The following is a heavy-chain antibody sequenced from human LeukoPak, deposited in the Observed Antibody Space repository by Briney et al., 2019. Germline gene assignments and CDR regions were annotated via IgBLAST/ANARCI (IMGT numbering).Heavy chain of an antibody. J-gene: IGHJ4*02. CDR3: ARFEAGDVVVPVRQPRPPPPRYFDY. CDR1: GGSISSYY. Sequence: SETLSLTCTVSGGSISSYYWSWIRQPPGKGLEWIGYIYYSGSTNYNPSLKSRVTISVDTSKNQFPLKLSSVTAADTAVYYCARFEAGDVVVPVRQPRPPPPRYFDYWGQGILVTVSS. D-gene: IGHD2-2*01. V-gene: IGHV4-59*08. CDR2: IYYSGST.